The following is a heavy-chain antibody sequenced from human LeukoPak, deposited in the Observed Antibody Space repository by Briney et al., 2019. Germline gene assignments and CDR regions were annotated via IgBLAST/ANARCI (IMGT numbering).Heavy chain of an antibody. CDR1: GGTFSSYA. Sequence: ASVKVSCKASGGTFSSYAISWVRQAPGQGLEWMGRIIPILGIANYAQKFQGRVTITTDESTSTAYMELSSLRSEDTAVYYCARANWNYYFDYWGQGTLVTVSS. D-gene: IGHD1-7*01. CDR2: IIPILGIA. V-gene: IGHV1-69*04. CDR3: ARANWNYYFDY. J-gene: IGHJ4*02.